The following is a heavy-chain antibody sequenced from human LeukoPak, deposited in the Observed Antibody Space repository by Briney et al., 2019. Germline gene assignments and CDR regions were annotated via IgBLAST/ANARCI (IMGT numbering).Heavy chain of an antibody. D-gene: IGHD6-19*01. CDR2: IIPIFGTA. J-gene: IGHJ4*02. CDR1: GGTFSSYA. Sequence: SVKVSCKASGGTFSSYAISWVRQAPGQGLEWMGRIIPIFGTANYAQKFQGRVTITTDESTSTAYMELSSLRSEDMAVYYCAREGGIAVAGFDYWGQGTLVTVSS. CDR3: AREGGIAVAGFDY. V-gene: IGHV1-69*05.